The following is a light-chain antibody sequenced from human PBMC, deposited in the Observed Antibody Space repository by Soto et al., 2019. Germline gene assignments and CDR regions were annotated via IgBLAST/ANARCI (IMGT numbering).Light chain of an antibody. CDR3: CSYAGSYTYV. J-gene: IGLJ1*01. Sequence: QSALTQPRSVSGSPGQSVTISCTGTIADVGKYNYVSWYQQRPGKAPKLLMYDVTQRPSGVPDRFSGSKSGDTASLTISGLQAEDEADYYCCSYAGSYTYVFXAGTKVTVL. CDR1: IADVGKYNY. CDR2: DVT. V-gene: IGLV2-11*01.